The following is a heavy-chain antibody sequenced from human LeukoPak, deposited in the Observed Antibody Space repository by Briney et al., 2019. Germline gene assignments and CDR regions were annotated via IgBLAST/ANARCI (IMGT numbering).Heavy chain of an antibody. V-gene: IGHV4-34*01. D-gene: IGHD2-2*01. CDR1: GGSFSGYY. CDR3: ARGRIGYCSSTSCQNWFDP. J-gene: IGHJ5*02. CDR2: INHSGST. Sequence: SETLSLTCAVYGGSFSGYYWSWIRQPPGKGLEWIGEINHSGSTNYNPSLKSRVTISVDTSKNQFSLKLSSVTAADTAVYYCARGRIGYCSSTSCQNWFDPWGQGTPVTVSS.